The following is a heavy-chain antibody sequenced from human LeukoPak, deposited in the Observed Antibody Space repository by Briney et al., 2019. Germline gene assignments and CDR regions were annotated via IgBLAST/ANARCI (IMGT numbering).Heavy chain of an antibody. V-gene: IGHV4-59*01. CDR1: GVSMNRSY. Sequence: SETLSLTCLVSGVSMNRSYWTWIRQAPGKGLEWIGNIDDSGNNNYSPSLKSRATITLDTHNNKFSLMLTAVTAANTALLSWVRDSSPAGLPYMDARVKGSKVTV. CDR3: VRDSSPAGLPYMDA. CDR2: IDDSGNN. J-gene: IGHJ6*03. D-gene: IGHD2-2*01.